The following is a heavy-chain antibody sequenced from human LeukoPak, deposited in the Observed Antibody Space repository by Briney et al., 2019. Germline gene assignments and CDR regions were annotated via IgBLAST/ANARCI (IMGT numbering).Heavy chain of an antibody. CDR1: GYTFTSYG. D-gene: IGHD3-22*01. J-gene: IGHJ4*02. CDR3: ARAITYYYDSSGYSGDY. CDR2: ISAYNGNT. V-gene: IGHV1-18*01. Sequence: ASVKVSCKASGYTFTSYGISWVRQAPGQGLEWMGWISAYNGNTDYAQKLQGRVTMTTDTSTSTAYMELRSLRSDDTAVYYCARAITYYYDSSGYSGDYWGQGTLVTVSP.